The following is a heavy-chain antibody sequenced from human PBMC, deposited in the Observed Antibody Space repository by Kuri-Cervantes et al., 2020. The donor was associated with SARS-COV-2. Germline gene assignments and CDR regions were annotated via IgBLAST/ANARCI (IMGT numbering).Heavy chain of an antibody. J-gene: IGHJ6*03. V-gene: IGHV4-4*07. Sequence: GSLRLSCTVSGGSISSYYWSWIRQPAGKGLEWIGRIYTSGSTSYNPSLKSRVTMSVDTSKNQFSLKLSSVTAADTAVYYCARASASIAARLVLYYYYYMDVWGKGTTVTVSS. CDR1: GGSISSYY. CDR2: IYTSGST. CDR3: ARASASIAARLVLYYYYYMDV. D-gene: IGHD6-6*01.